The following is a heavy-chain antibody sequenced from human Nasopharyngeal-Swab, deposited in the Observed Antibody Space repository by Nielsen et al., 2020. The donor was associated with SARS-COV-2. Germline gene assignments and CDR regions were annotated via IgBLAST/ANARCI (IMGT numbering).Heavy chain of an antibody. D-gene: IGHD3-9*01. CDR3: ARGFLQTGFDY. V-gene: IGHV6-1*01. CDR1: GDSVSSNNVG. Sequence: SQTLSLTCAIPGDSVSSNNVGWNWIRHSPSRGLEWLGRTYYGSKWYNHYAPSVKSRVTIKPDTSKNQFSLQMDSVTPEDSAVYYCARGFLQTGFDYWGQGTLVTVSS. J-gene: IGHJ4*02. CDR2: TYYGSKWYN.